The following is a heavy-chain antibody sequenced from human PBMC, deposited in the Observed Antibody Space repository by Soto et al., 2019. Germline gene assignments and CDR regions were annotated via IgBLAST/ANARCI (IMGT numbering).Heavy chain of an antibody. CDR1: GFTFSSYG. CDR2: IWYDGSNK. V-gene: IGHV3-33*01. D-gene: IGHD3-9*01. Sequence: GGSLRLSCAASGFTFSSYGMHWVRQAPGKGLEWVAVIWYDGSNKYYADSVKGRFTISRDNSKNTLYLQMNSLRAEDTAVYYCARDGNSGGTIFLDYWGQGTLVTVSS. J-gene: IGHJ4*02. CDR3: ARDGNSGGTIFLDY.